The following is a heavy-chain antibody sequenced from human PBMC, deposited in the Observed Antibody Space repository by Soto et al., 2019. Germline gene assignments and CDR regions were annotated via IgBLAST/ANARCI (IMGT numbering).Heavy chain of an antibody. CDR1: GGSFSAYY. D-gene: IGHD5-12*01. V-gene: IGHV4-34*01. J-gene: IGHJ4*02. CDR2: INQNGVT. Sequence: QVQLQQWGAGLLKPSETLSLTCAVYGGSFSAYYWSWIRQPPGKGLEWIGEINQNGVTVYNPSLKSRVTISVATSKTQFSLKLSSVTAADTAVYYCARHRHGGYDFDAWGQGTLVTVSS. CDR3: ARHRHGGYDFDA.